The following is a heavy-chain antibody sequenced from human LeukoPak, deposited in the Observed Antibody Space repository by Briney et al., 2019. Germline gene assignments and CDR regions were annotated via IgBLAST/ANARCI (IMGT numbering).Heavy chain of an antibody. CDR3: AKGQEFLEWIYDY. CDR2: ISGAGGSI. Sequence: RTGGSLRLSCAASGFSFSDYAMTWVRQPPGKGLEWVSGISGAGGSINYGDSVKGRFTISRDNSKNTLFLQLSGLRAEDTAVYYCAKGQEFLEWIYDYWGQGTLVTVSS. J-gene: IGHJ4*02. D-gene: IGHD3-3*01. V-gene: IGHV3-23*01. CDR1: GFSFSDYA.